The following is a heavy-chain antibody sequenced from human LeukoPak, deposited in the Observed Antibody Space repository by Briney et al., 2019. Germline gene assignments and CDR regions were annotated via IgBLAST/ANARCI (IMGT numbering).Heavy chain of an antibody. CDR3: AKDDAWLQYGD. V-gene: IGHV3-23*01. CDR1: GFTFSSNG. CDR2: ISGRGGTT. D-gene: IGHD5-24*01. Sequence: GGSLRLSCAASGFTFSSNGMNWVRQAPGKGLEWVSAISGRGGTTYYADSVRGRFTISRDNSKGTVSLQMNSLRPEDTAVYYCAKDDAWLQYGDWGRGTLVTVSS. J-gene: IGHJ4*02.